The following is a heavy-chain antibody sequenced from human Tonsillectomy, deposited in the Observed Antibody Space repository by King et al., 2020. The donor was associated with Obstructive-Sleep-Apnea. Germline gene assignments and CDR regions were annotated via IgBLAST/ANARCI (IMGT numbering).Heavy chain of an antibody. Sequence: VQLVESGGGLVQPGGSLRLSCAASGFTFSSYALSWVRQAPGKGLEWFSSIIGSGGSTYYAYSVKGRFTISRDNSKNTLYLQMNSLRAEDTAVYYCAKDQWLGGDAFDIWGQGTMVTVSS. D-gene: IGHD6-19*01. V-gene: IGHV3-23*04. CDR2: IIGSGGST. CDR1: GFTFSSYA. CDR3: AKDQWLGGDAFDI. J-gene: IGHJ3*02.